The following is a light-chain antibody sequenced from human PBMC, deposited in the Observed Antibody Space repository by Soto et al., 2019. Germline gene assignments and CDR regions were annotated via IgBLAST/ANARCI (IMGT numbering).Light chain of an antibody. Sequence: EVVMTPSPATLSVSPGDTATLSCRASQSIGSSLAWYQQKPGQAPRLLIYGASTRATGVPARFSGSGSGTEFTLTISRLQSEDFAVYYCQQYYNWRPRFGQGTKVDIK. CDR2: GAS. CDR3: QQYYNWRPR. V-gene: IGKV3-15*01. CDR1: QSIGSS. J-gene: IGKJ1*01.